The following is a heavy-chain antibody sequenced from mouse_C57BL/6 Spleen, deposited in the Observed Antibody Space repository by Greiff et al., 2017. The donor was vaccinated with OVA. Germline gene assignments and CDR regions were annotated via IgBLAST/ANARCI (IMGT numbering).Heavy chain of an antibody. CDR2: IDPSDSYT. Sequence: QVQLQQPGAELVMPGASVKLSCKASGYTFTSYWMHWVKQRPGQGLEWIGEIDPSDSYTNYNQKFKGKSTLTVDKSSSTAYMQLSSLTSEDSAVYYCARPYGSLYYFDYWGQGTTLTVSS. J-gene: IGHJ2*01. CDR1: GYTFTSYW. D-gene: IGHD1-1*01. CDR3: ARPYGSLYYFDY. V-gene: IGHV1-69*01.